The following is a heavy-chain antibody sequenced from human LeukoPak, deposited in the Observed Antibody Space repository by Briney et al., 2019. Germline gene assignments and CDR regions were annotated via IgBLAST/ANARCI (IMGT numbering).Heavy chain of an antibody. CDR3: ARGEGSGWTFDY. CDR2: INHSGST. D-gene: IGHD6-19*01. V-gene: IGHV4-34*01. CDR1: GGSFSGYY. J-gene: IGHJ4*02. Sequence: SETLSLTCAVYGGSFSGYYWPWIRQPPGKGLECIGEINHSGSTNYNPSLKSRVTISVDTSKNQFSLKLSSVTAADTAVYYCARGEGSGWTFDYWGQGTLVTVSS.